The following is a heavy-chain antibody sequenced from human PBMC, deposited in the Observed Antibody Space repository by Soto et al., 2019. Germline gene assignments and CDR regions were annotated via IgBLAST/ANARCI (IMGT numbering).Heavy chain of an antibody. CDR1: GFTVSSDS. V-gene: IGHV3-53*01. CDR3: ARHYSAMGV. J-gene: IGHJ6*02. Sequence: VGSLRLPCAASGFTVSSDSMTWVRQAPGKGLEWISIIYSDNNTDYADSVKGRFSISRDTSKNILYLQMNSLRAEDTAEYYCARHYSAMGVWGQGNTVTVTS. CDR2: IYSDNNT.